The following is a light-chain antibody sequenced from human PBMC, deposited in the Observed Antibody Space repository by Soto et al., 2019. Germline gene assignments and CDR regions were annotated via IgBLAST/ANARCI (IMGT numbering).Light chain of an antibody. CDR1: QSVASSY. J-gene: IGKJ5*01. CDR2: DAY. CDR3: QQNGTPPLT. V-gene: IGKV3-20*01. Sequence: EILLTQSPVTLSLSPGERATLSCRASQSVASSYLAWYQQKPGQAPRLLISDAYKRATGIADRFTGSGSGTDFTLIISRLEPEDFAVYYCQQNGTPPLTFGQGTRLEIK.